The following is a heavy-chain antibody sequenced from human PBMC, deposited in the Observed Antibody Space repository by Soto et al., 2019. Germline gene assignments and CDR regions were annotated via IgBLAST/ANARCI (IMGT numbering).Heavy chain of an antibody. D-gene: IGHD6-19*01. V-gene: IGHV1-18*01. CDR2: ISAYNGNT. CDR1: GYTFTSYG. Sequence: VKVSCKASGYTFTSYGISWVRQAPGQGLEWMGWISAYNGNTNYAQKLQGRVTMTTDTSTSTAYVELRSLRSDDTAVYYCARWSSGWYDPRYDYWGQGTLVTVSS. CDR3: ARWSSGWYDPRYDY. J-gene: IGHJ4*02.